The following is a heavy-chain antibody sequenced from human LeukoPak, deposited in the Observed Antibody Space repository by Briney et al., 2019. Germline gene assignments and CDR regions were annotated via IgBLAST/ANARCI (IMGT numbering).Heavy chain of an antibody. CDR2: INPNSGGT. V-gene: IGHV1-2*02. Sequence: ASVKVASKASGYTFTGYYMHWVRQAPGQGREWMGWINPNSGGTNYAQKFQGKVTMPRDTSISTAYMELSRLRSDDTAVYYCAGDPATENWFDPWGQGTLVTVSS. CDR3: AGDPATENWFDP. J-gene: IGHJ5*02. CDR1: GYTFTGYY. D-gene: IGHD1-26*01.